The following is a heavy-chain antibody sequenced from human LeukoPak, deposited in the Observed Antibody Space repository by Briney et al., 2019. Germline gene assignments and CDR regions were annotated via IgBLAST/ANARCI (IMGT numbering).Heavy chain of an antibody. CDR1: GGSISSSTYY. Sequence: SDTLSLTCTVSGGSISSSTYYWRWLREPPGKALEWFETIYYSGSTYYNPSLKSRVTISVDTSKNQFSLKLSSVTAADTAVYYCARDHSRASYTYYNYYIDVCGKGTTVTVSS. J-gene: IGHJ6*03. CDR3: ARDHSRASYTYYNYYIDV. CDR2: IYYSGST. D-gene: IGHD2-2*02. V-gene: IGHV4-39*07.